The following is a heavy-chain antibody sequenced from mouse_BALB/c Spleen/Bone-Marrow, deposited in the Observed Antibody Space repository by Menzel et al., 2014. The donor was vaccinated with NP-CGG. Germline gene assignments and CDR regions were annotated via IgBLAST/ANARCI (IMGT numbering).Heavy chain of an antibody. CDR3: ARWLLRYYAMDD. J-gene: IGHJ4*01. CDR2: IDPANGNT. V-gene: IGHV14-3*02. CDR1: GFNIKDTY. Sequence: VQLQQSGAELVKPGASVKLSCTASGFNIKDTYMHWVKQRPEQGLEWIGRIDPANGNTKYDPKFQGKATITADTSSNTAYLQLSSLTSEDSAVYFCARWLLRYYAMDDWGQGTSVTVSS. D-gene: IGHD2-3*01.